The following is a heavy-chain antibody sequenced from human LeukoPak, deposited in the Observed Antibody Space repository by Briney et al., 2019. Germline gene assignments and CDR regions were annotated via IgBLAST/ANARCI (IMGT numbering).Heavy chain of an antibody. V-gene: IGHV3-74*01. D-gene: IGHD2-15*01. J-gene: IGHJ5*02. CDR1: GFTFSRYW. CDR2: ISADGSVT. CDR3: ATAGGDGSRMGFDP. Sequence: GGAPRLSCSDSGFTFSRYWMHWGRQTPGKGLVWGSCISADGSVTRYADSVKGRFTISRDNTKSTLYLQMHSLRAEDTAVYYCATAGGDGSRMGFDPWGQGTLVTVSS.